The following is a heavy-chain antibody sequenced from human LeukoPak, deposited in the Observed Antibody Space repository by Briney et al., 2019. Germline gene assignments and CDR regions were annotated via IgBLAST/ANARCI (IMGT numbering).Heavy chain of an antibody. CDR1: GFTFSTYP. V-gene: IGHV3-23*01. D-gene: IGHD6-19*01. J-gene: IGHJ4*02. CDR3: AREAGTGDY. CDR2: ISGSGGNT. Sequence: PGGFLRLSCAASGFTFSTYPMNWVRQAPGKGLEWVSTISGSGGNTYYADSVKGRFTISRDNSKNTLYLQMNSLRAEDTAVYYCAREAGTGDYWGQGTLVTVSS.